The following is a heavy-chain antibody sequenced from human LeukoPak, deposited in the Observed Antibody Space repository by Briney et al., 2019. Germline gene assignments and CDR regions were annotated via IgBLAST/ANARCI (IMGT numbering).Heavy chain of an antibody. J-gene: IGHJ4*02. CDR3: AKDPPGVAAAGIPY. V-gene: IGHV3-23*01. D-gene: IGHD6-13*01. Sequence: GGSLRLSCAASGFTFSSYAMRWVRPAPGQGLEWVSAISGSGGSTYYADSVKGRFTISRDNSKNTLYLQLNSLRAEDTAVYYCAKDPPGVAAAGIPYWGQGTLVTVSS. CDR2: ISGSGGST. CDR1: GFTFSSYA.